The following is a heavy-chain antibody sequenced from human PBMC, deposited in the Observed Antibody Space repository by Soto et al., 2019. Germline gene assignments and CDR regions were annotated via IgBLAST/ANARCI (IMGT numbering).Heavy chain of an antibody. CDR1: GFTFSSYA. CDR2: ISGSGGST. CDR3: AKASWVRWGFSEVDY. Sequence: GGSLRLSCAASGFTFSSYAMSWVRQAPGKGLEWVSAISGSGGSTYYADSVKGRFTISRDNSKNTLYLQMNSLRAEDTAVYYCAKASWVRWGFSEVDYWGQGTLVTVSS. J-gene: IGHJ4*02. D-gene: IGHD3-10*01. V-gene: IGHV3-23*01.